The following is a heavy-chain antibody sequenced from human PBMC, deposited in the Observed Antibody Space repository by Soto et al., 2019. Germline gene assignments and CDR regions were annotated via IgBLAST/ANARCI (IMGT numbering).Heavy chain of an antibody. CDR3: NTDLWRIAVVVGSTGYFNP. Sequence: WGSLRLSCAASGFTFSSYAMSWVRLAPGKGLEWVAGMRGNGDKIYYADSVRGRFTISRDDSKNTLYLQMNSLKTEDTAVYYCNTDLWRIAVVVGSTGYFNPWGQGTQVTVSS. J-gene: IGHJ5*02. CDR2: MRGNGDKI. D-gene: IGHD2-15*01. CDR1: GFTFSSYA. V-gene: IGHV3-23*01.